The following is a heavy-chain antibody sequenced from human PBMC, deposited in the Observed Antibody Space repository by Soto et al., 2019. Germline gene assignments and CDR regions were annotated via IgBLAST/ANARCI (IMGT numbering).Heavy chain of an antibody. Sequence: ASVKVSCKASGYTFTSYAMHWVRQAPGQRLEWKGWINAGNGNTKYSQKFQGRVTITRDTSASTAYMELSSLRSEDTAVYYCARALYYDILTGPPVGYWGQGTLVTVSS. CDR3: ARALYYDILTGPPVGY. CDR2: INAGNGNT. J-gene: IGHJ4*02. V-gene: IGHV1-3*01. D-gene: IGHD3-9*01. CDR1: GYTFTSYA.